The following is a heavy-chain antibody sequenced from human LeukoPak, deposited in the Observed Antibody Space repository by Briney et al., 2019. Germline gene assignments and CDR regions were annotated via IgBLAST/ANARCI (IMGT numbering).Heavy chain of an antibody. J-gene: IGHJ5*02. CDR1: GYTFTGYY. CDR3: ARMVRKRPTYNWFDL. D-gene: IGHD3-10*01. CDR2: INPNSGGT. Sequence: ASVKVSCKASGYTFTGYYMHWVRQAPGQGLEWMGWINPNSGGTNYAQKFQGRVTMTRDTSISTAYMELSRLRSDDTAVYYCARMVRKRPTYNWFDLWGQGTLVTVSS. V-gene: IGHV1-2*02.